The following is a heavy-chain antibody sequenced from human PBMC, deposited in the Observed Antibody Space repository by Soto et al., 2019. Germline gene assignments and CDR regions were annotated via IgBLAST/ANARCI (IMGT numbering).Heavy chain of an antibody. CDR2: IYYSGST. CDR3: ARKYYGSGSPWEGHFDY. V-gene: IGHV4-31*03. CDR1: GGSISSGGYY. Sequence: PSETLSLTCTVSGGSISSGGYYWSWIRQHPGKGLEWIGYIYYSGSTYYNPSLKSRVTISVDTSKNQFSLKLSSVTAADTAVYYCARKYYGSGSPWEGHFDYWGQGTLVTVSS. D-gene: IGHD3-10*01. J-gene: IGHJ4*02.